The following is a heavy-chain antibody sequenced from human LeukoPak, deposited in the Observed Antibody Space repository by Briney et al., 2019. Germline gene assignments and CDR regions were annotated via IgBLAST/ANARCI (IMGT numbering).Heavy chain of an antibody. Sequence: SETLSLTCTVSGGSISRYYWSWIRQPPGKGLEWIGYIYYSGSTNYNPSLKSRVTISVDTSKNQFSLNLRSVTPEDTAVYYCARNLIPEQLVLNFWGQGTLVTVSS. CDR3: ARNLIPEQLVLNF. V-gene: IGHV4-59*01. D-gene: IGHD6-13*01. CDR1: GGSISRYY. CDR2: IYYSGST. J-gene: IGHJ4*02.